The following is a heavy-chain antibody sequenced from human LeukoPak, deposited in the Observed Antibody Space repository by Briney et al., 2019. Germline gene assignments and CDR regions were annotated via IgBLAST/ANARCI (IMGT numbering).Heavy chain of an antibody. Sequence: GGSLRLSCAASGFTGSNNYMSWVRQAPGKGLEWVSAIHSSGGTYYADSVKGRLTISRDTSKNTLYLQINSLRVEDTAVYYCIVFGDSNHWGQGTLVTVSS. CDR1: GFTGSNNY. D-gene: IGHD4-17*01. CDR2: IHSSGGT. J-gene: IGHJ5*02. CDR3: IVFGDSNH. V-gene: IGHV3-53*01.